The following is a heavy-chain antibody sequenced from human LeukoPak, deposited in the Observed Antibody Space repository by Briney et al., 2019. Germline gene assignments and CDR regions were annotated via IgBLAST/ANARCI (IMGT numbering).Heavy chain of an antibody. Sequence: GGSLRLSCAASGFTFSSYEMNWVRQAPGKGLEWVSYISSSGSTIYYADSVKGRFTISRDNAKNSLYLQMNSLRAEDTAVYYCAGVGSVLMVYGGDNWFDPWGQGTLVTVSS. CDR2: ISSSGSTI. V-gene: IGHV3-48*03. J-gene: IGHJ5*02. CDR3: AGVGSVLMVYGGDNWFDP. CDR1: GFTFSSYE. D-gene: IGHD2-8*01.